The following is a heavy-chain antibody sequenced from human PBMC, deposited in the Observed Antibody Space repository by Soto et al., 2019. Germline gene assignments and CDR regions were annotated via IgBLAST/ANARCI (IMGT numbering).Heavy chain of an antibody. CDR3: TRAVGATRIKHFDY. CDR2: ISWNSGSI. D-gene: IGHD1-26*01. Sequence: GGSLRLSCAASGFTFDDYAMHWVRQAPGKGLEWVSGISWNSGSIGYADSVKGRFTISRDNAKNSLYLQMNSLKTEDTAVYYCTRAVGATRIKHFDYWGQGTLVTVSS. CDR1: GFTFDDYA. J-gene: IGHJ4*02. V-gene: IGHV3-9*01.